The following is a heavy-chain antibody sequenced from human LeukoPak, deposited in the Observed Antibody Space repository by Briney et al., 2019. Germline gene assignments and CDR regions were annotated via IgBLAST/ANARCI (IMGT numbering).Heavy chain of an antibody. CDR1: GASTSSYY. Sequence: SETLSLTCTVSGASTSSYYWSWIRQPAGKGLEWIGEINHSGSTNYNPSLKSRVTISVDTSKNQFSLKLSSVTAADTAVYYCARGIVVVPAAISAFDYWGQGTLVTVSS. CDR2: INHSGST. CDR3: ARGIVVVPAAISAFDY. J-gene: IGHJ4*02. D-gene: IGHD2-2*01. V-gene: IGHV4-34*01.